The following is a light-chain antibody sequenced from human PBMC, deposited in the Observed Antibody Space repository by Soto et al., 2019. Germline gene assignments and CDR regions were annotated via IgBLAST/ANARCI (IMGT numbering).Light chain of an antibody. CDR2: DAS. V-gene: IGKV3-11*01. CDR3: PQRSNWLSHS. J-gene: IGKJ4*01. CDR1: QSVSSY. Sequence: EIVLTQSPATLSLSPGERATLSCRASQSVSSYLAWYQQKPGQAPSLLIYDASNRATGIPAMFSDSGSGTDFTLTISSLAPDDFAVYYCPQRSNWLSHSVGGVTKVEIK.